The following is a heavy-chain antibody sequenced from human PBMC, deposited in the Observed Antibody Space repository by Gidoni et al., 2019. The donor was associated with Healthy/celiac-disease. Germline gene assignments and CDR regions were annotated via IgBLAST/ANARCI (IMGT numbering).Heavy chain of an antibody. J-gene: IGHJ4*02. Sequence: QVQLVESGGGLVKPGGSLRLSCASSGFTFSDYYMSWIRQAPGKGLEWVSDISSSGSTIYYADSVKGRFTISRDNAKNSLYLQMNSLRAEDTAVYYCATRLEMATMTQTDYWGQGTLVTVSS. CDR2: ISSSGSTI. CDR1: GFTFSDYY. D-gene: IGHD5-12*01. CDR3: ATRLEMATMTQTDY. V-gene: IGHV3-11*01.